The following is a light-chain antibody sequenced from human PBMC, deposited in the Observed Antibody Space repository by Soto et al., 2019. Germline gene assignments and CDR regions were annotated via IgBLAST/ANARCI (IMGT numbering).Light chain of an antibody. Sequence: EVVLTRSPATLFVSPGESATLSFRASQSVSSKLAWYQQKPGQGPRLLIYDTSTRATGIPARFSGSGSGTEFTLTISSLQSEDFAVNYCQQYDHWWTFGQGTKVDI. CDR2: DTS. V-gene: IGKV3-15*01. J-gene: IGKJ1*01. CDR1: QSVSSK. CDR3: QQYDHWWT.